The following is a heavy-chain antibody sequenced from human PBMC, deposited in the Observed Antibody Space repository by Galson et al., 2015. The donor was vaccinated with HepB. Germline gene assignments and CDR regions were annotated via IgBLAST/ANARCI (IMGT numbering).Heavy chain of an antibody. CDR2: MNANSGKT. V-gene: IGHV1-8*02. CDR1: GYSFTNYE. D-gene: IGHD2-2*01. J-gene: IGHJ5*02. CDR3: ARGYCSSSTCSPTQENWLDP. Sequence: SVKVSCKTSGYSFTNYEINWVRQAPGQGLEWMGWMNANSGKTGYAQKLQGRVTMTRDTSISTAYMELSSLGFEDTAMYYCARGYCSSSTCSPTQENWLDPWGQGTLVIVSS.